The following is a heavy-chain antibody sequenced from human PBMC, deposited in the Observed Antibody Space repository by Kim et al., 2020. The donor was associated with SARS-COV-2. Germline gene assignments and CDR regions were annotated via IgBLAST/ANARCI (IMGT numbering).Heavy chain of an antibody. CDR2: ISGSGGST. J-gene: IGHJ4*02. Sequence: GGSLRLSCAASGFTFSSYAMSWVRQAPGKGLEWVSAISGSGGSTYYADSVKGRFTISRDNSKNTLYLQMNSLRAEDTAVYYCAKESGAWITMILVVITTWYYFDYWGQGTLVTVSS. CDR3: AKESGAWITMILVVITTWYYFDY. V-gene: IGHV3-23*01. CDR1: GFTFSSYA. D-gene: IGHD3-22*01.